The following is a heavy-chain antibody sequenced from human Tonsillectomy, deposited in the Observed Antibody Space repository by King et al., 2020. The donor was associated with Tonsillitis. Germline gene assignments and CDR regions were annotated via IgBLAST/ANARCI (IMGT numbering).Heavy chain of an antibody. V-gene: IGHV4-34*01. CDR3: AREGGARSDY. CDR1: GGSFSGYY. D-gene: IGHD3-16*01. Sequence: VQLQQWGAGLLKPSETLSLTCAVYGGSFSGYYWSWIRQPPGKGLEWIGEINHSGSTNYNPSLKSRVTISVDTSKNQFSLKLSSVTAADTAVYYCAREGGARSDYWGQGTLVTVSS. CDR2: INHSGST. J-gene: IGHJ4*02.